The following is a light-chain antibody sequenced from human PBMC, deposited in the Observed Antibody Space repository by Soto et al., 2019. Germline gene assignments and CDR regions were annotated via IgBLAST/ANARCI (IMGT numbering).Light chain of an antibody. CDR1: QSVSNN. V-gene: IGKV3-15*01. CDR3: QQYNNWPTWT. J-gene: IGKJ1*01. CDR2: RAS. Sequence: EIVVTQSPATLSVSPGESATLSCRASQSVSNNLAWYQQRPGQAPTLLIYRASERATGVPDRFSGSGSGTEFTLTISSLQSEDFVVYYCQQYNNWPTWTFGQGTK.